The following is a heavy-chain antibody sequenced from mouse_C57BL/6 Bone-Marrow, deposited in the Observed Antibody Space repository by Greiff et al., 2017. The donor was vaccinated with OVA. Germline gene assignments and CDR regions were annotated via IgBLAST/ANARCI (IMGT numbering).Heavy chain of an antibody. V-gene: IGHV5-2*01. CDR1: EYEFPSHD. J-gene: IGHJ4*01. CDR3: ARHSHITTVVATDYYAMDY. D-gene: IGHD1-1*01. CDR2: INSDGGST. Sequence: EVQRVESGGGLVQPGESLKLSCESNEYEFPSHDMSWVRKTPEKRLELVAAINSDGGSTYYPDTMERRFIISRDNTKKTLYLQMSSLRSEDTALYYCARHSHITTVVATDYYAMDYWGQGTSVTVSS.